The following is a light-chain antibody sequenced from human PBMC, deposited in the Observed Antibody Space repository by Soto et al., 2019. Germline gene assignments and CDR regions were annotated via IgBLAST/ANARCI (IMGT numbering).Light chain of an antibody. CDR1: RNDVGTYNL. CDR3: CSYAGSSTFDVV. V-gene: IGLV2-23*02. CDR2: EVS. Sequence: QPASVSGSPGQSITISCTGTRNDVGTYNLISWYQHHPGKPPKLMIYEVSRRPSGVSNRFSGSKSGNSASLTISGLQAEDEADYYCCSYAGSSTFDVVFGGGTKLTVL. J-gene: IGLJ2*01.